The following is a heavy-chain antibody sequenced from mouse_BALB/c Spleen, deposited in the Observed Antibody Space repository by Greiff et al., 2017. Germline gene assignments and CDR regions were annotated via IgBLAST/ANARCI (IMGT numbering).Heavy chain of an antibody. CDR1: GYSITSDYA. CDR2: ISYSGST. Sequence: EVKLMESGPGLVKPSQSLSLTCTVTGYSITSDYAWNWIRQFPGNKLEWMGYISYSGSTSYNPSLKSRISITRDTSKNQFFLQLNSVTTEDTATYYCARLGLPYYAMDYWGQGTSVTVSS. D-gene: IGHD3-1*01. V-gene: IGHV3-2*02. J-gene: IGHJ4*01. CDR3: ARLGLPYYAMDY.